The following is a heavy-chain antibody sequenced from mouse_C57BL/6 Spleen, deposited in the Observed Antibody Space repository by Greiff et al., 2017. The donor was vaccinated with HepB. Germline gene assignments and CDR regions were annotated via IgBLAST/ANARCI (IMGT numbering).Heavy chain of an antibody. Sequence: EVQLQQSGAELVRPGASVKLSCTASGFNIKDDYMHWVKQRPEQGLEWIGWIDPENGDTEYASKFQGKATITADISSNTAYLQLSSLTSEDTAVYYCTYYYGSSRAWFAYWGQGTLVTVSA. CDR3: TYYYGSSRAWFAY. J-gene: IGHJ3*01. D-gene: IGHD1-1*01. CDR1: GFNIKDDY. CDR2: IDPENGDT. V-gene: IGHV14-4*01.